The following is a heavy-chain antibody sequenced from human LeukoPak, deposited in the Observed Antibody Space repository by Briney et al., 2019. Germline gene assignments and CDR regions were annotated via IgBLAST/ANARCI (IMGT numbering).Heavy chain of an antibody. CDR1: GGTFSSYA. CDR2: ISAYNGNT. CDR3: ARDLSVEPDY. Sequence: ASVKVSCEASGGTFSSYAISWVRQAPGQGLEWMGWISAYNGNTNYAQKLQGRVTMTTDTSTSTAYMELRSLRSDDTAVYYCARDLSVEPDYWGQGTLVTVSS. J-gene: IGHJ4*02. V-gene: IGHV1-18*01. D-gene: IGHD1-14*01.